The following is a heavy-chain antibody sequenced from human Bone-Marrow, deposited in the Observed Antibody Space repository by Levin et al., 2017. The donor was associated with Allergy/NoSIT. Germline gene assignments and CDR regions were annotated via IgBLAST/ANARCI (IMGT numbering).Heavy chain of an antibody. J-gene: IGHJ6*03. CDR2: IYYSGTT. V-gene: IGHV4-59*01. CDR1: GASISGYY. CDR3: ARLGRVAAAGTDNYHSMDV. D-gene: IGHD6-13*01. Sequence: SETLSLTCTVSGASISGYYWSWIRQPPGRGLEWIGYIYYSGTTNYNPSLKSRITISVDMSKNQFSLKVNSVTAADTAVYYCARLGRVAAAGTDNYHSMDVWGNGTTVTISS.